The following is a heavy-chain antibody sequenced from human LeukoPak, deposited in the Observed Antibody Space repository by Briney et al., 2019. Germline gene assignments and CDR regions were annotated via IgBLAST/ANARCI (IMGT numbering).Heavy chain of an antibody. V-gene: IGHV4-59*01. J-gene: IGHJ4*02. CDR3: ARSVGTNWSYFFDY. D-gene: IGHD3-3*01. Sequence: SETLSLTCTVSGGSISSFHWNWLRQSPGRGLEWIGYIYGGGVTNYNPSLRFRVTMSIDTSKNKFSLILKSVTAEDTAVYYCARSVGTNWSYFFDYWGQGTLVTVSS. CDR1: GGSISSFH. CDR2: IYGGGVT.